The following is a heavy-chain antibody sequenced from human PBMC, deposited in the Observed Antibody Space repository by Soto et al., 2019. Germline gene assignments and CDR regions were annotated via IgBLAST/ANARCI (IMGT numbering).Heavy chain of an antibody. D-gene: IGHD2-15*01. CDR2: IYYSGST. J-gene: IGHJ5*02. Sequence: PSETLSLTCTVSGGSISSYYWSWIRQPPGKGLEWIGYIYYSGSTNYNPSLKSRVTISVDTSKNQFSLKLSSVTAADTAVYYCARARGGSLMFDPWGQGTLVTVSS. CDR3: ARARGGSLMFDP. V-gene: IGHV4-59*08. CDR1: GGSISSYY.